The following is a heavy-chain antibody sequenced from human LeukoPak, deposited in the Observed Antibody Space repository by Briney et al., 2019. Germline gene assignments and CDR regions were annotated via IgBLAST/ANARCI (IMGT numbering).Heavy chain of an antibody. CDR3: ARYRYDSSGYYYGD. CDR1: GGSFSGYY. D-gene: IGHD3-22*01. V-gene: IGHV4-34*01. Sequence: SETLSLTCVVYGGSFSGYYWSWIRQPPGKGLEWIGEINHSGRTNYNPSLKSRVTISLDTSKNQFSLRLSSVTAADTAVYYCARYRYDSSGYYYGDWGQGTLVTVSS. J-gene: IGHJ4*02. CDR2: INHSGRT.